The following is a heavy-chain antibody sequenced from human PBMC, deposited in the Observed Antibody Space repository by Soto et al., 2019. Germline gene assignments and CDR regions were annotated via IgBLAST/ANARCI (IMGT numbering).Heavy chain of an antibody. CDR3: AKHPFNPLVTPYWYFDV. CDR2: FYYSGKT. CDR1: GDSISRSANY. D-gene: IGHD3-16*02. Sequence: QLQLQESGPGLVKASETLSLTCSVSGDSISRSANYWGWVRHSPGRGLEWIGSFYYSGKTYFNPSLRSRVSFSADTSKNQLSLRLTSVPAADTARYFCAKHPFNPLVTPYWYFDVWGRGTLVTVST. J-gene: IGHJ2*01. V-gene: IGHV4-39*01.